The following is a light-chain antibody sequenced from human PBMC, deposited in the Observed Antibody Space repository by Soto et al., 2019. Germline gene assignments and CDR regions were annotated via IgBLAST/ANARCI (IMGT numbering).Light chain of an antibody. CDR1: QSVSSD. CDR2: AAS. Sequence: EIEMTQSPATLSVSPGERVTLSCRASQSVSSDLAWYQQQPGQAPRLLISAASTRATGIPARFSGSGSGTEFTLTISSLQSEDCAVYYCQQYNNRPSFGGGTKGDIK. V-gene: IGKV3-15*01. CDR3: QQYNNRPS. J-gene: IGKJ4*01.